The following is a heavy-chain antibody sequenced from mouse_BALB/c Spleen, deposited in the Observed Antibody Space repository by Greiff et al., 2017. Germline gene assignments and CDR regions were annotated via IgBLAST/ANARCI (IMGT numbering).Heavy chain of an antibody. J-gene: IGHJ4*01. CDR2: IDPANGNT. CDR1: GFNIKDTY. Sequence: EVKLEESGAELVKPGASVKLSCTASGFNIKDTYMHWVKQRPEQGLEWIGRIDPANGNTKYDPKFQGKATITADTSSNTAYLQLSSLTSEDTAVYYCARYYGNYEAMDYWGQGTSVTVSS. D-gene: IGHD2-1*01. CDR3: ARYYGNYEAMDY. V-gene: IGHV14-3*02.